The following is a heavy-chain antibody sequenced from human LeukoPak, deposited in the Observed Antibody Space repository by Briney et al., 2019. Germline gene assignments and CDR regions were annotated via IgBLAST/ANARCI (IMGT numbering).Heavy chain of an antibody. CDR3: ARVVDCSSTSCYSFDY. CDR1: GGSISSYY. V-gene: IGHV4-4*07. D-gene: IGHD2-2*02. CDR2: IYTSGST. Sequence: SETLSLTCTVSGGSISSYYWSWIRQPAGKGREWMGRIYTSGSTNYNPPPKSRATISLDTSKNQFSLMLSSVTAADTAVYYCARVVDCSSTSCYSFDYWGQGTLVTVSS. J-gene: IGHJ4*02.